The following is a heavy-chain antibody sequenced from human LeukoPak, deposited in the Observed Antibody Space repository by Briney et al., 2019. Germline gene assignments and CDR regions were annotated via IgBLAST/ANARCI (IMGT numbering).Heavy chain of an antibody. D-gene: IGHD2-2*01. CDR3: AKIGRGIVVVPAAMFWFDP. J-gene: IGHJ5*02. V-gene: IGHV3-23*01. CDR2: ISGSGGAT. CDR1: GFTFNTYG. Sequence: SGGSLRLSCAASGFTFNTYGMSWVRQAPGKGLEWVSGISGSGGATYYADSVKGRFTISRDDPHNTLYLQMNSLRAEDTAVYYCAKIGRGIVVVPAAMFWFDPWGQGTLVTVS.